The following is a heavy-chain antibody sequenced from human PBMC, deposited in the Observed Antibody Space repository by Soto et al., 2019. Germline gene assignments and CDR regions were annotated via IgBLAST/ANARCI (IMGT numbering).Heavy chain of an antibody. CDR2: ISAYNGNT. V-gene: IGHV1-18*01. CDR1: GYTFTSYG. J-gene: IGHJ4*02. CDR3: ARNAYSGSYYYFDY. Sequence: ASVKVSCKASGYTFTSYGISWVRQAPGQGLEWMGWISAYNGNTNYAQKLQGRVTMTTNTSTSTAYMELRSLRSDDTAVYYCARNAYSGSYYYFDYWGQGTLVTVSS. D-gene: IGHD1-26*01.